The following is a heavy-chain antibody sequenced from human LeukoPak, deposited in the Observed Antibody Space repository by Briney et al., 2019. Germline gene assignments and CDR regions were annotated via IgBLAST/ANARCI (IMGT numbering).Heavy chain of an antibody. CDR2: IGGSGAGT. D-gene: IGHD2-2*03. CDR1: GFAFGNFA. V-gene: IGHV3-23*01. Sequence: PGGSLRLSCEVSGFAFGNFAMSWVRQAPGKRLEWVSGIGGSGAGTYYGDSVKGRFTISRDNAKNSLYLQMNSLRAEDTAVYYCARDIGYCSSTSCFVFDYWGQGTLVTVSS. J-gene: IGHJ4*02. CDR3: ARDIGYCSSTSCFVFDY.